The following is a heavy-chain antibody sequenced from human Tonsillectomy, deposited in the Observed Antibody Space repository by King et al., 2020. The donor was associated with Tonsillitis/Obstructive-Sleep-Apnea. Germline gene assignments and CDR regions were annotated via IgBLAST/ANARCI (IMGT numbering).Heavy chain of an antibody. D-gene: IGHD2-2*01. CDR3: ARDGEDIVVVPAATGYMDV. J-gene: IGHJ6*03. CDR1: GFTFSDYY. V-gene: IGHV3-11*05. Sequence: VQLVESGGGLVKPGGSLRLSCAASGFTFSDYYMSWIRQAPGKGLGWVSYISSSSSYTNYADSVKRRFTISRDNAKNSLYLQMNSLRAEDKAVYYCARDGEDIVVVPAATGYMDVWGKGTTVTVSS. CDR2: ISSSSSYT.